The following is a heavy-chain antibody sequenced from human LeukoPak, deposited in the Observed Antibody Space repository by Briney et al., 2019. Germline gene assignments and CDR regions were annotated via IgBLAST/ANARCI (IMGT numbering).Heavy chain of an antibody. CDR1: GFTISGYW. J-gene: IGHJ4*02. Sequence: GGSLRLSCAASGFTISGYWMHWFRQAPEKGPVWVSRINSDGSSAGYTDSVKGRFTISRDNAKNTLYLQMNSLRAEDTALYYCARAKGGYHFDNWGQGTLVTVSS. V-gene: IGHV3-74*01. D-gene: IGHD5-12*01. CDR3: ARAKGGYHFDN. CDR2: INSDGSSA.